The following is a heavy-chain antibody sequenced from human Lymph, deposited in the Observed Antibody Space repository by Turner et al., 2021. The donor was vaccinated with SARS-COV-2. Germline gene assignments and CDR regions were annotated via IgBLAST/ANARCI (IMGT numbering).Heavy chain of an antibody. Sequence: QVQLVQSGAEVKKPGASVKVSCKASGYTFTSYDINWVRQATGQGLEWMGWMNPNSGNTGYAKKFQCRVTMTMNTSISTAYMELSSLRSEDTAVYYCARGAQLTVWFVPWGQGTLVTVSS. CDR1: GYTFTSYD. V-gene: IGHV1-8*01. J-gene: IGHJ5*02. CDR2: MNPNSGNT. CDR3: ARGAQLTVWFVP. D-gene: IGHD3-9*01.